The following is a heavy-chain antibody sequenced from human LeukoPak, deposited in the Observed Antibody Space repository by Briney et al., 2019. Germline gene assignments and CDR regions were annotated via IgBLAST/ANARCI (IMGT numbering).Heavy chain of an antibody. D-gene: IGHD4-23*01. J-gene: IGHJ4*02. CDR1: GFTFSSYP. Sequence: GGPLSLPFAASGFTFSSYPMSWPPQPPGKGREGFSAISGSGGSTYYADSVKGRFTISRDNSKNTLYLQMNSLRAEDTAVYYCAKVKWSTVVMGFDYWGQGTLVTVSS. V-gene: IGHV3-23*01. CDR3: AKVKWSTVVMGFDY. CDR2: ISGSGGST.